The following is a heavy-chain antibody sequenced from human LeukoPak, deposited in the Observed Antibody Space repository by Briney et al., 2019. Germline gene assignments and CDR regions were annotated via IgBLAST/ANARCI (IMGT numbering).Heavy chain of an antibody. V-gene: IGHV3-43D*04. Sequence: PGGSLRLSCAASGFAFEDYAMYWVRQAPGKGLEWVSLITWNGDATYYADSVKGRFTISRDTSKKSLYLQMNSLTAEDTAFYYCAKDRGIAAPDYYFDYWGQGSLVTVSS. CDR2: ITWNGDAT. J-gene: IGHJ4*02. D-gene: IGHD6-6*01. CDR3: AKDRGIAAPDYYFDY. CDR1: GFAFEDYA.